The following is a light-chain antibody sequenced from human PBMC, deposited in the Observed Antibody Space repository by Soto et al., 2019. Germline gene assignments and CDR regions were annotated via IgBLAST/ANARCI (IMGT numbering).Light chain of an antibody. CDR1: QSISNY. CDR2: AAS. J-gene: IGKJ5*01. Sequence: HITQSRSTLSGTLGDRVIINCRASQSISNYLNWYQQKPGKAPKLLIYAASSLQGGVPSRFSGSGSGTDFTLTISSLQPEDFATYYCQQSYSTPHTFGQGARLEI. V-gene: IGKV1-39*01. CDR3: QQSYSTPHT.